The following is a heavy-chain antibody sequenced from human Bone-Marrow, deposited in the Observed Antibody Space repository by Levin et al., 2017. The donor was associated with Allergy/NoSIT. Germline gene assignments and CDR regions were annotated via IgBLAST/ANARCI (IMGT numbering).Heavy chain of an antibody. CDR3: AKARPLDAFDI. V-gene: IGHV3-9*01. CDR2: ISWNNNNL. CDR1: GFKFDDYV. Sequence: GGSLRLSCAASGFKFDDYVMHWVRQAPGKGLEWVSGISWNNNNLGYADSEKGRFNISRDNGKTSLYLQSNSLRRDDTALYYCAKARPLDAFDIWGQGTMVTVSS. J-gene: IGHJ3*02.